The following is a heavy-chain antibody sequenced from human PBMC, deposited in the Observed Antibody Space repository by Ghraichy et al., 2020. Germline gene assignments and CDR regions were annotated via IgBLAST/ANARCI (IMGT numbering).Heavy chain of an antibody. V-gene: IGHV4-59*01. CDR2: VYYSGSA. D-gene: IGHD2-15*01. CDR1: GDSTTIYY. Sequence: SETLSLTCTVSGDSTTIYYWSWIRQPPGKGLEWIGYVYYSGSADYNPSLKSRVTISLDTSKNHFSLKLTSVTAADTAMYYCARSSSGGNFYTAFNIWGRGTMVTVSS. J-gene: IGHJ3*02. CDR3: ARSSSGGNFYTAFNI.